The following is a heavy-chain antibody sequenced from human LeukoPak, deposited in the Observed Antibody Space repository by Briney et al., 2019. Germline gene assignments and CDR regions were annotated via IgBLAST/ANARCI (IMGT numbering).Heavy chain of an antibody. CDR1: GGSISSSSYY. V-gene: IGHV4-39*01. D-gene: IGHD6-13*01. CDR3: ARHGSSSWGDLDY. J-gene: IGHJ4*02. CDR2: IYYSGST. Sequence: SETLSLTCTVSGGSISSSSYYWGWIRQPPGKGLEWIGSIYYSGSTYYNPSLKSRVTISLDTSKNQFSLKLSSVTAADTAVYYCARHGSSSWGDLDYWGQGTLVTVSS.